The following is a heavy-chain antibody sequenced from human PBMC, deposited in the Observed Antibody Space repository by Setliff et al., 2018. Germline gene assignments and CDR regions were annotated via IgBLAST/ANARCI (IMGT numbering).Heavy chain of an antibody. CDR2: IRPYIGHT. CDR1: GYNLDDFG. V-gene: IGHV1-18*01. J-gene: IGHJ3*02. Sequence: ASVKVSCKASGYNLDDFGINWLRQAPGQGLELMGWIRPYIGHTIYAQKFQGRVTMTTDAPTSTAYMELTSLRHDDTAVYYCARVVAHTHFYDRSDYYFDGLDIWGQGAKVTVSS. CDR3: ARVVAHTHFYDRSDYYFDGLDI. D-gene: IGHD3-22*01.